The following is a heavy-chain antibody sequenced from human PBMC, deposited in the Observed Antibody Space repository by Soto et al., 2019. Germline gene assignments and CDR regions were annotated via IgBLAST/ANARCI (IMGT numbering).Heavy chain of an antibody. CDR3: ARVGGTVTSDY. Sequence: QVQLVESGGGVVQPGRSLRLSCAASGFTFSAYGMHWVRQAPGKGLEWVAMIYYDGNNKYYADSVKGRFTISRDNSKNTLYLKMNSLPAEDTAVYYCARVGGTVTSDYWGQGTLVTVSS. V-gene: IGHV3-33*01. J-gene: IGHJ4*02. CDR2: IYYDGNNK. CDR1: GFTFSAYG. D-gene: IGHD4-17*01.